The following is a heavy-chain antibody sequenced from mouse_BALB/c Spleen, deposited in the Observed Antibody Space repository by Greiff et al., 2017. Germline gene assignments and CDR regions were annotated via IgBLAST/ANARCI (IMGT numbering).Heavy chain of an antibody. CDR3: ARAGDYDVESAIDY. CDR2: ISSGSSTI. Sequence: EVMLVESGGGLVQPGGSRKLSCAASGFTFSSFGMHWVRQAPEKGLEWVAYISSGSSTIYYADTVKGRFTISRDNLKNTLFLQMTSLRSEDTAMFYCARAGDYDVESAIDYWGQGTSVTASP. D-gene: IGHD2-4*01. CDR1: GFTFSSFG. V-gene: IGHV5-17*02. J-gene: IGHJ4*01.